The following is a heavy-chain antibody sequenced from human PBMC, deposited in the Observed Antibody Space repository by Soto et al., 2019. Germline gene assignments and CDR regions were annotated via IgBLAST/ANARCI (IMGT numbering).Heavy chain of an antibody. CDR1: GGTFSSYA. CDR3: ARDYAGYRFMDY. CDR2: IIPIFGTA. Sequence: QVQLVQSGAEVKKPGSSVKVSCKASGGTFSSYAISWVRQAPGQGLEWMGGIIPIFGTANYAQKFQGRVTIXAXXSTSTAYMELSSLRSEDTAVYYCARDYAGYRFMDYWGQGTLVTVSS. D-gene: IGHD2-2*01. J-gene: IGHJ4*02. V-gene: IGHV1-69*12.